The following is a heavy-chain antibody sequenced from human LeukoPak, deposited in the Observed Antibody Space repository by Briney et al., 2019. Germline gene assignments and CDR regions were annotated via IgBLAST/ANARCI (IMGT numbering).Heavy chain of an antibody. J-gene: IGHJ6*02. D-gene: IGHD3-22*01. CDR1: GFTFTSSA. CDR2: IVVGSGNT. V-gene: IGHV1-58*02. CDR3: AAGSGSGYYDSSGYYSGYYYGMDV. Sequence: GASVKVSCKASGFTFTSSAMQWVRQARGQRLEWIGWIVVGSGNTNYAQKFQERVTITRDMSTSTAYMELSSLRSEDTAVYYRAAGSGSGYYDSSGYYSGYYYGMDVWGQGTTVTVSS.